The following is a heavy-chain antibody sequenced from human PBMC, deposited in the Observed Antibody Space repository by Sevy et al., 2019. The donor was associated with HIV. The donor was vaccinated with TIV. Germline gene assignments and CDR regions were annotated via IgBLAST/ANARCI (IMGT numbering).Heavy chain of an antibody. V-gene: IGHV4-31*03. CDR2: IYYSGST. D-gene: IGHD1-26*01. J-gene: IGHJ4*02. Sequence: SETLSLTCTVSGGSISSGSYYYSWMRQLPGKGLEWMGYIYYSGSTYYNPSLKSRLTISLDTSQNQVSLRLSSVTAADTAVYYCARAGYYNSPSNTWGQGTRVTVSS. CDR3: ARAGYYNSPSNT. CDR1: GGSISSGSYY.